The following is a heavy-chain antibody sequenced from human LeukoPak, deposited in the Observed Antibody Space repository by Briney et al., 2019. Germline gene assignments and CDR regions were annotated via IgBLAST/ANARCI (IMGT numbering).Heavy chain of an antibody. Sequence: GGSLRLFCAASGFTFSSYSMNWVRQAPGKGLEWVSYISSSSSTIYYADSVKGRFTISRDNAKNSLYLQMNSLRAEDTAVYYCASGAYYSSSWYYFDYWGQGTLVTVSS. J-gene: IGHJ4*02. CDR1: GFTFSSYS. D-gene: IGHD6-13*01. CDR3: ASGAYYSSSWYYFDY. V-gene: IGHV3-48*01. CDR2: ISSSSSTI.